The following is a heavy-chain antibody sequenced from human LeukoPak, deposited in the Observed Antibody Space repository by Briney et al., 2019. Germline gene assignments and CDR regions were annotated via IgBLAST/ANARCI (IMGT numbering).Heavy chain of an antibody. D-gene: IGHD3-9*01. CDR2: IYSGGST. Sequence: GGSLRLSCAASGFTVSSNYMSWVRQAPGKGLEWVSVIYSGGSTDYADSVKGRFTISRDTSKNTLYLQMNSLRVEDTAVYYCARSSYYDILTGYSEEDAFDIWGQGTMVTVSS. CDR3: ARSSYYDILTGYSEEDAFDI. J-gene: IGHJ3*02. CDR1: GFTVSSNY. V-gene: IGHV3-53*01.